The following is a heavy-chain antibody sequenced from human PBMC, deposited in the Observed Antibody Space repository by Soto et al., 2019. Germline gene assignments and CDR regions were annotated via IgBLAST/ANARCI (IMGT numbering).Heavy chain of an antibody. CDR2: ISYDGSNK. J-gene: IGHJ1*01. V-gene: IGHV3-30*03. Sequence: GGSLRLSCAASGFTFSSYGMHWVRQAPGKGLEWVAVISYDGSNKYYADSVKGRFTISRDNSKNTLYLQMNSLRAEDTAVYYCAAHLYYYDSSGDAEYFQHWGQGTLVTVS. CDR1: GFTFSSYG. CDR3: AAHLYYYDSSGDAEYFQH. D-gene: IGHD3-22*01.